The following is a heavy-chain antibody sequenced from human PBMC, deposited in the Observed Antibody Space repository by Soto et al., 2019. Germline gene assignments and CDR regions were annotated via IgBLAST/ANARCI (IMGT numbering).Heavy chain of an antibody. J-gene: IGHJ4*02. CDR2: IYHSGST. V-gene: IGHV4-4*02. D-gene: IGHD2-21*02. CDR3: ARDYDGGNSCFFDY. CDR1: GGSISSSNW. Sequence: QVQLQESGPGLVKPSGTLSLTCAVSGGSISSSNWWSWVRQPPGKGLEWIGEIYHSGSTNYNPSRMSRVTISVDTSKNHFSLKLSSVTAADTAVYYCARDYDGGNSCFFDYWGQGTLVTVSS.